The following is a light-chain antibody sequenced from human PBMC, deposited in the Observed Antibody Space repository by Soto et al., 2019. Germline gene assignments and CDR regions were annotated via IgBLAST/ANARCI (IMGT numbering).Light chain of an antibody. Sequence: QSALTQPASESGSPGQSITISCTGTSSDVGANNAVSWYQQHPGKAPKLIIYEVRNRPPGVSNRFSGSKSGNAASLTISGLQAEDEADYYCSSYTSTTTWVFGGGTKLTVL. V-gene: IGLV2-14*01. CDR3: SSYTSTTTWV. CDR2: EVR. J-gene: IGLJ3*02. CDR1: SSDVGANNA.